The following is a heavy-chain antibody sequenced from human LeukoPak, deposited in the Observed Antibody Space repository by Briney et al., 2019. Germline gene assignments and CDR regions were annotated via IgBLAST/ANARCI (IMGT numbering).Heavy chain of an antibody. CDR1: GSTFSDYY. D-gene: IGHD5-18*01. CDR2: ISSSGSTI. CDR3: ATVMIQLPNY. J-gene: IGHJ4*02. Sequence: GGSLRLSCAASGSTFSDYYLSWIRQAPGKGLEWVSYISSSGSTIYYADSVKGRFTISRDNAKNSLYLQMNSLRAEDTAVYYCATVMIQLPNYWGQGTLVTVSS. V-gene: IGHV3-11*04.